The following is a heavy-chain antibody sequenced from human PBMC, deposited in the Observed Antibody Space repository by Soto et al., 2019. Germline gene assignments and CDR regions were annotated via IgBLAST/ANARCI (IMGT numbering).Heavy chain of an antibody. V-gene: IGHV4-59*01. CDR2: IYYSGTT. Sequence: SETLSLNCTVSGGSIIPYYWTWIRQSPAKGLEWIGYIYYSGTTHYSPSLKSRVTMAVDTSRNQISLNLSSVTAADTAVYYCTRVADGGLFNYWGQGILVTV. D-gene: IGHD6-19*01. CDR1: GGSIIPYY. J-gene: IGHJ4*02. CDR3: TRVADGGLFNY.